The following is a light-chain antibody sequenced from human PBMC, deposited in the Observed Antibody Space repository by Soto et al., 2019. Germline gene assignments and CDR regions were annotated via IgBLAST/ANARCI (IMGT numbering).Light chain of an antibody. V-gene: IGKV4-1*01. CDR3: QQYYTTPRT. CDR2: WAS. Sequence: DIVMTQSPDSLTVSLDERATINCKSSQSVLYSSNNKNYLAWYQQKPGQPPKLLIYWASTRESGVPDRFSGSGFGTDFTLTISSLQAEDVAVYYCQQYYTTPRTFGQGTKVELK. CDR1: QSVLYSSNNKNY. J-gene: IGKJ1*01.